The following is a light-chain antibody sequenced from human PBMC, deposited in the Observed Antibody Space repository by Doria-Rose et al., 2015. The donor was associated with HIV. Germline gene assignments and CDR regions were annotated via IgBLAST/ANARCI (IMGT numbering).Light chain of an antibody. J-gene: IGKJ5*01. V-gene: IGKV3-20*01. Sequence: TQSPGTLSLSPGERATLSCRASQRVKSSYLAWYQQKSGQAPRLLIYDASTRATGIPDRFSGGGSGTDFTLTISRLEPEDVAVYYCQQYGTSRGTFGQGTRLEIK. CDR1: QRVKSSY. CDR3: QQYGTSRGT. CDR2: DAS.